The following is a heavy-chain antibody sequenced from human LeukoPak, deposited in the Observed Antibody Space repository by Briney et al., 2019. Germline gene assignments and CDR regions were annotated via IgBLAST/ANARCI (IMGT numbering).Heavy chain of an antibody. V-gene: IGHV4-59*01. CDR3: ASGIEYSSSKFDY. J-gene: IGHJ4*02. Sequence: SETLSLTCIVSGGSISRYYWSWIRQPPGKGLEWIGYIYYSGSTNYNPSLKSRVTISVDTSKNQFSLKLSSVTAADTAVYYCASGIEYSSSKFDYWGQGTLVTVSS. CDR2: IYYSGST. CDR1: GGSISRYY. D-gene: IGHD6-6*01.